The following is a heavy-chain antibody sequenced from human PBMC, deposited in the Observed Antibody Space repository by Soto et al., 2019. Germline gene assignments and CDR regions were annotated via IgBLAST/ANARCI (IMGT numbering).Heavy chain of an antibody. CDR3: TWGGGGSW. D-gene: IGHD1-26*01. CDR1: GFTFSGSA. CDR2: IRSKANSYAT. Sequence: EVQLVESGGGLVQPGGSLKLSCAASGFTFSGSAMHWVRQASGKGLEWVGRIRSKANSYATAYAASVKGRFTISRDDSKNPGYLKMNSLKPEDTAVYYFTWGGGGSWWGQGTMVTVSS. J-gene: IGHJ3*01. V-gene: IGHV3-73*02.